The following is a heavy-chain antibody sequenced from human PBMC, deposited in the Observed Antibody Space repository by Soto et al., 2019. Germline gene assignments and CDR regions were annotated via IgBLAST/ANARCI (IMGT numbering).Heavy chain of an antibody. V-gene: IGHV5-51*01. CDR2: IHSGDSNA. CDR3: ATWRSSHWFDY. Sequence: ESLKISCKGSGSSLSTSSLGWVRQMPGKGLEWIGNIHSGDSNARYSPSFQGQVTISVDKSISTTYLEWSSLKATDTAFYYWATWRSSHWFDYWGQGTLVTVSS. D-gene: IGHD2-2*01. CDR1: GSSLSTSS. J-gene: IGHJ4*02.